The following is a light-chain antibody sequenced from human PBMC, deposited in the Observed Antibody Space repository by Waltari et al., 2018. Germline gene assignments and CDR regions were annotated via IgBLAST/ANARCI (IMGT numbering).Light chain of an antibody. CDR3: QQSYNIPPWT. CDR2: AAS. Sequence: DIQMTQSPSSLSASVGDRVNITCRASQSISSYLNWYQQKPGKAPKLLIYAASSLHSGGPSRFSGSESGTDFTLTISSLQPEDFATYYCQQSYNIPPWTFGQGTKVEV. V-gene: IGKV1-39*01. CDR1: QSISSY. J-gene: IGKJ1*01.